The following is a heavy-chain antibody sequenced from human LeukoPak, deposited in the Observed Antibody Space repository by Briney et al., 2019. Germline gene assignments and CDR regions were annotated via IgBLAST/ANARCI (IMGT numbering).Heavy chain of an antibody. CDR1: GGTFSSYA. CDR3: ARESYGANFGY. Sequence: GASVKVSCKASGGTFSSYAISWVRQAPGQGLEWMGGIIPIFGIPNYAQKFQGRVTITTDESTSTAFMELTSLRSEDTAVYYCARESYGANFGYWGQGALVTVSS. J-gene: IGHJ4*02. CDR2: IIPIFGIP. V-gene: IGHV1-69*05. D-gene: IGHD4/OR15-4a*01.